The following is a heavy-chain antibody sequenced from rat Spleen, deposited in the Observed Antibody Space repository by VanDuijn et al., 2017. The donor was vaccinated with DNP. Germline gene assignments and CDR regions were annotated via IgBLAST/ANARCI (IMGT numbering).Heavy chain of an antibody. D-gene: IGHD1-5*01. CDR1: GFIFSDYA. Sequence: EVQLVESGGGLVQPGNSLRLSCAASGFIFSDYAMAWVRQSPKMGLEWVATIIYDGSSTFYRDSVTGRFTISRDSAKSTLYLQMDSLRSEDSATYYCTTADRYNYFDYWGQGVMVTVSS. CDR3: TTADRYNYFDY. J-gene: IGHJ2*01. CDR2: IIYDGSST. V-gene: IGHV5S10*01.